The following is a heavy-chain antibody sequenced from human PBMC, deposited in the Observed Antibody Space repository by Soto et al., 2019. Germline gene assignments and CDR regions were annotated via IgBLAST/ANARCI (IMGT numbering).Heavy chain of an antibody. Sequence: GGSLRLSCAASGFTFSSYTMYWVRQAPGKGLEWVSAISGSGGSTYYADSVKGRFTISRDNSENTLYLQMNSLRAEDTAVYYCARTCSGGTCSFDYWGQGTLVTVSS. CDR2: ISGSGGST. CDR1: GFTFSSYT. D-gene: IGHD2-15*01. CDR3: ARTCSGGTCSFDY. V-gene: IGHV3-23*01. J-gene: IGHJ4*02.